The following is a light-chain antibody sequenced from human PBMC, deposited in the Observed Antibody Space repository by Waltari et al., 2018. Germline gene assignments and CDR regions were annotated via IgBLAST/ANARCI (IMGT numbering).Light chain of an antibody. CDR3: CSYAGDSTWV. V-gene: IGLV2-23*02. J-gene: IGLJ3*02. CDR2: EVT. Sequence: QSALTQPASVSGSPGQSLPISCTGTSGDIGDFAFVSWYQQHPGKAPKSIIYEVTKRPSGVSNRFSGSKSGNTASLTISGLQAEDEAHYYCCSYAGDSTWVFGGGTKLTVL. CDR1: SGDIGDFAF.